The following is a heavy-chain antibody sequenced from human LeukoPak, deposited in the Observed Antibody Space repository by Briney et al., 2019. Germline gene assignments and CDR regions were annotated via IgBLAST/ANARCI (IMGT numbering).Heavy chain of an antibody. D-gene: IGHD1-7*01. CDR1: GGSISGYY. CDR3: ARGITGTPGYFYYGMDV. V-gene: IGHV4-59*01. J-gene: IGHJ6*02. Sequence: SETLSLTCTVSGGSISGYYWSWIRQSPGKGLEWIGYISYSGSTKYNPSLKSRVTISVDTSKNQFSLQLSSVTAADTAVYYCARGITGTPGYFYYGMDVWGQGTTVIVSS. CDR2: ISYSGST.